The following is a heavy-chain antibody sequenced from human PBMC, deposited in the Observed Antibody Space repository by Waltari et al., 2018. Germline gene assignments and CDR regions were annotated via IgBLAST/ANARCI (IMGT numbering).Heavy chain of an antibody. CDR2: INVGNGDR. CDR3: TRGIKRGYSSGPENVDY. CDR1: GYTFTTFS. J-gene: IGHJ4*02. V-gene: IGHV1-3*01. D-gene: IGHD5-12*01. Sequence: QVQLVQSGAEVKKPGASVKVSCKASGYTFTTFSMHWVRQAPGQRLEWMGWINVGNGDRKYSQNFQGRVTFTRDTSANTAYMELSSLRSEDTAVYYCTRGIKRGYSSGPENVDYWGQGTLVTVSS.